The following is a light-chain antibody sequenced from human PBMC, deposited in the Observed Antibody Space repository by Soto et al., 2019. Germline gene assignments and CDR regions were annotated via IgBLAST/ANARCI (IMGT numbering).Light chain of an antibody. CDR1: SSNIGSNT. V-gene: IGLV1-44*01. CDR3: CSYAESDTMI. CDR2: SND. J-gene: IGLJ2*01. Sequence: QSVMSQPPSASGTPGQRVTISCSGSSSNIGSNTVNWYQQLPGAAPKLLIYSNDQRPSGVPDRFSGSKSVTSASLAISGLQSEDEADYYCCSYAESDTMIFGGGTKLTVL.